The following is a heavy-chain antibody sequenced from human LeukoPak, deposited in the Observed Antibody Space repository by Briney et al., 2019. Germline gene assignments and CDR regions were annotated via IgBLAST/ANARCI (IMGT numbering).Heavy chain of an antibody. CDR1: GVSISSYY. D-gene: IGHD3-10*01. V-gene: IGHV4-4*07. Sequence: SESLSLTCTVSGVSISSYYWNWIRQPAGKGLEWIGRIYTSGSTNYNPSLKSRVTMSVDTSKNQFPLKLSSVTAADTAVYYCARRKVRGGTTWFDPWGQGTLVTVSP. CDR3: ARRKVRGGTTWFDP. CDR2: IYTSGST. J-gene: IGHJ5*02.